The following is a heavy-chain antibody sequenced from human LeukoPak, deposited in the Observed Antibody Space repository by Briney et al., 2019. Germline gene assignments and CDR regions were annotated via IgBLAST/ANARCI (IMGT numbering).Heavy chain of an antibody. CDR3: ARDYAGSPDY. CDR2: ISYDGSNK. V-gene: IGHV3-30*03. CDR1: GFTFSSYG. Sequence: GRSLRLSCAASGFTFSSYGMHWVRQAPGKGLEWVAVISYDGSNKYHADSVKGRFTISRDNAKNTAYLQMNSLRDEDTAVYFCARDYAGSPDYWGQGTLVTVSA. D-gene: IGHD3-10*01. J-gene: IGHJ4*02.